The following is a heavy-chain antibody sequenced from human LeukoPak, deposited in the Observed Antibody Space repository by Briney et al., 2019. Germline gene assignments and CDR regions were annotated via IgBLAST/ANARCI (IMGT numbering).Heavy chain of an antibody. CDR1: GGSISSGGYY. Sequence: SETLSLTCTVSGGSISSGGYYWSWIRQHPGKGLEWIGYIYYSGSTYYNPSLKSRVTISVDTSKNQFSLKLSSVTAADTAVYYCARDAGYCSGGICYHDYFDYWGQGTLVTVSS. J-gene: IGHJ4*02. V-gene: IGHV4-31*03. D-gene: IGHD2-15*01. CDR2: IYYSGST. CDR3: ARDAGYCSGGICYHDYFDY.